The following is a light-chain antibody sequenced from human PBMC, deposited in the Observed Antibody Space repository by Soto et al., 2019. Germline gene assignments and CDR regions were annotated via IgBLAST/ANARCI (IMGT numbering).Light chain of an antibody. CDR1: QSVSSSY. CDR2: GAS. J-gene: IGKJ2*01. CDR3: QQYGSSLMYT. Sequence: EIVLTQSPGTLSLSPGERATLSCRASQSVSSSYLAWYQQKPGQAPRLLIYGASSRATGIPDRFSGSGSGTDFTLTISRLEPEDFGVYYCQQYGSSLMYTFGQGTKLEIK. V-gene: IGKV3-20*01.